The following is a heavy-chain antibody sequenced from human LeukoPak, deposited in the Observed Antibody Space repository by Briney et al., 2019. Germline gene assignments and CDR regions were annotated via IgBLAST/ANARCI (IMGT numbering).Heavy chain of an antibody. D-gene: IGHD3-22*01. CDR2: MNPNSGNT. CDR3: ARGGNYYDSSGYYSYYYYMDV. J-gene: IGHJ6*03. V-gene: IGHV1-8*03. CDR1: GYTFTSYD. Sequence: ASVKVSCKASGYTFTSYDINWVRQATGQGLEWMGWMNPNSGNTGYAQKFQGRVTITRNTSISTAYMELSSLRSEDTAVYYCARGGNYYDSSGYYSYYYYMDVWGKGTTVTISS.